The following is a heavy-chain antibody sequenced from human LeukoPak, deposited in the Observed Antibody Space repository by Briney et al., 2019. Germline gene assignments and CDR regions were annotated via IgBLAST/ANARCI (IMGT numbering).Heavy chain of an antibody. CDR1: GGSFSGYY. V-gene: IGHV4-34*01. CDR3: ARGRRWAAAAILY. D-gene: IGHD6-13*01. Sequence: SSETLSLTCAVYGGSFSGYYWSWIRQPPGKGLEWIGEINHSGSTNYNPSLKSRVTISVDTSKNQFSLKLSSVTAADTAVYYCARGRRWAAAAILYWGQGTLVTVSS. CDR2: INHSGST. J-gene: IGHJ4*02.